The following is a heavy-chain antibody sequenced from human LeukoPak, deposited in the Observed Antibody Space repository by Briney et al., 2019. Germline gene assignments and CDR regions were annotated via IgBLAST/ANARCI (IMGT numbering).Heavy chain of an antibody. CDR3: ARDQLHDSGYYGMDV. V-gene: IGHV3-11*01. Sequence: GGSLRLSCAASGFTFSDYYMSWVRQAPGKGLECVSYISTSGRTLYYADSVKGRFTISRDNAKNSLYLQMNSLSAEDTAVYYCARDQLHDSGYYGMDVWGQGTTVTVSS. J-gene: IGHJ6*02. CDR2: ISTSGRTL. D-gene: IGHD3-16*01. CDR1: GFTFSDYY.